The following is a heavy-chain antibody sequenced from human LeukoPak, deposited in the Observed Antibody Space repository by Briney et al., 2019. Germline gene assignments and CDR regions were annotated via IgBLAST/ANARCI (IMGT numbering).Heavy chain of an antibody. Sequence: ASVKVSCKASGYTFTSYGISWVRQAPGQELEWMGWISAYNGNTNYAQKLQGRVTMTTDTSTSTAYMELRSLRSDDTAVYYCARDSPTSYGIFWADYWGQGTLVTVSS. V-gene: IGHV1-18*01. J-gene: IGHJ4*02. D-gene: IGHD5-18*01. CDR3: ARDSPTSYGIFWADY. CDR1: GYTFTSYG. CDR2: ISAYNGNT.